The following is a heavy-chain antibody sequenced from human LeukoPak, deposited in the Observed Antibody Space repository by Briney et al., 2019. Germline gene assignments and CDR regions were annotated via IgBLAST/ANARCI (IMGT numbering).Heavy chain of an antibody. V-gene: IGHV4-4*02. J-gene: IGHJ4*02. CDR3: ARRYYDSSGYYRP. CDR1: GGSISSGNW. Sequence: SGTLSLTCAVSGGSISSGNWWSWVRQPPGKGLEWIGEIYHSGCTNYNPSLKSRVTISVDKSKNQFSLKLSSVTAADTAVYYCARRYYDSSGYYRPWGQGTLVTVSS. D-gene: IGHD3-22*01. CDR2: IYHSGCT.